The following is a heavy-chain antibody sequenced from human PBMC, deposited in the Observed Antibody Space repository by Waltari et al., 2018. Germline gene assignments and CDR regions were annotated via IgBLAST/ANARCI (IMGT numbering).Heavy chain of an antibody. D-gene: IGHD2-2*01. Sequence: QVQLVESGGGLVQPGRSLRLSCAASGFPFSNYAMHWVRQAPGKGLEWVAVIASDGSNKYYADSVKGRFTISRDNSYSTLYLQMNSLRAEDTAVYYCAKIDSYSTAYGYWGQGILVTVSS. CDR1: GFPFSNYA. V-gene: IGHV3-30*18. CDR3: AKIDSYSTAYGY. J-gene: IGHJ4*02. CDR2: IASDGSNK.